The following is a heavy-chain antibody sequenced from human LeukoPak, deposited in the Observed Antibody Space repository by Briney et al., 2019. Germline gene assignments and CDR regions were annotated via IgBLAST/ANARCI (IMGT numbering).Heavy chain of an antibody. V-gene: IGHV1-2*02. CDR1: GYTFTGYY. J-gene: IGHJ3*02. CDR2: INPNSGGT. CDR3: ARVPSYYHAFDI. D-gene: IGHD3-22*01. Sequence: ASVKVSCKASGYTFTGYYMHWVRQAPGQGLEWMGWINPNSGGTNYAQKFQGRVTMTRDTSTSTVYMELSSLRSEDTAVYYCARVPSYYHAFDIWGQGTMVTVSS.